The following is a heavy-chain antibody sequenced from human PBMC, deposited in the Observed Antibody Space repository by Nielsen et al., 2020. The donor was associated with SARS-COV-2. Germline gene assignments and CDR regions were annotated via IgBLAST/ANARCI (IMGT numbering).Heavy chain of an antibody. Sequence: ASVKVSCKASGYTFTSYAMHWVRQAPGQRLEWMGWINAGNGNTKYSQKLQGRVTITRDTSASTAYMELSSLRSEDTAVYYCARDRERELAAFDIWGQGTMVTVSS. CDR1: GYTFTSYA. CDR3: ARDRERELAAFDI. D-gene: IGHD1-26*01. CDR2: INAGNGNT. J-gene: IGHJ3*02. V-gene: IGHV1-3*01.